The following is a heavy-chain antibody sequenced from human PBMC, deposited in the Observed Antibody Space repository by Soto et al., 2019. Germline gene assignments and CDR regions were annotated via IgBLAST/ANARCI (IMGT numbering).Heavy chain of an antibody. J-gene: IGHJ6*03. CDR1: GGTFSSYT. CDR2: IIPILGIA. Sequence: QVQLVQSGAEVKKPGSSVKVSCKASGGTFSSYTISWVRQAPGQGLEWMGRIIPILGIANYAQKFPGRVTIPADKSTSTAYMELSSLSSEDTAVYYCARGYCSSTSCYDDYYYMDVWGKGTTVTVSS. D-gene: IGHD2-2*01. CDR3: ARGYCSSTSCYDDYYYMDV. V-gene: IGHV1-69*02.